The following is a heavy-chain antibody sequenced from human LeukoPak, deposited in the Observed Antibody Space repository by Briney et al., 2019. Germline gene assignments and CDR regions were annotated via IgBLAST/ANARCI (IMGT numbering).Heavy chain of an antibody. CDR3: ARDSMDFWSGYYSYYYYGMDV. Sequence: GRSLRLSCAAAGFTFSSYAMHWVRQAPGKGLEWVAVISYDGSNKYYADSVKGRFTISRDNSKNTLYMQMNSLRAEDTAVYYCARDSMDFWSGYYSYYYYGMDVWGQGTTVTVSS. V-gene: IGHV3-30-3*01. D-gene: IGHD3-3*01. CDR2: ISYDGSNK. J-gene: IGHJ6*02. CDR1: GFTFSSYA.